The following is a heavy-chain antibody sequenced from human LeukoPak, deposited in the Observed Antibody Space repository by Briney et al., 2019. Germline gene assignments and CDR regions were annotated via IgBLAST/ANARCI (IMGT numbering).Heavy chain of an antibody. D-gene: IGHD2-21*02. V-gene: IGHV3-30*18. J-gene: IGHJ4*02. CDR1: GFTFSSYG. CDR2: ISYDGSNK. CDR3: ANPYCGGDCYYFDY. Sequence: HPGGSLRLSCAASGFTFSSYGMHWVSQAPGKGLEWVAVISYDGSNKYYADSVKGRFTISRDNSKNTLYLQMNSLRAEDTAVYYCANPYCGGDCYYFDYWGQGTLVTVSS.